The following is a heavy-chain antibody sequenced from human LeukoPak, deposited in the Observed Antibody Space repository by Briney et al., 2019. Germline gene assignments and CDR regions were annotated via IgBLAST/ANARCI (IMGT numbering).Heavy chain of an antibody. Sequence: GWSLRLSCAASGFTFSTYAMHWVRQAPGKGLERVAVISYDGSNKFYADSVKGRFTISRDNSKNTVYLQMNSLRAEDTAVYYCARGGIAAAGTFRYYFDYWGQGTLVTVSS. V-gene: IGHV3-30*04. CDR1: GFTFSTYA. CDR2: ISYDGSNK. CDR3: ARGGIAAAGTFRYYFDY. D-gene: IGHD6-13*01. J-gene: IGHJ4*02.